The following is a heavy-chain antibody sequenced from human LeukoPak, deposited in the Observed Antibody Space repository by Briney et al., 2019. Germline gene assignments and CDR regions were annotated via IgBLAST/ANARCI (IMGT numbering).Heavy chain of an antibody. J-gene: IGHJ5*02. CDR2: ISAYNGNT. Sequence: ASVKVSCKASGYTFTSYAISWVRQAPGQGLEWMGWISAYNGNTEYAQKVQGRVTMTTDTSTSTAYMELRSLRSDDTAVYYCARGGHGDYVSDWFDPWGQGTLVTVSS. V-gene: IGHV1-18*01. CDR3: ARGGHGDYVSDWFDP. D-gene: IGHD4-17*01. CDR1: GYTFTSYA.